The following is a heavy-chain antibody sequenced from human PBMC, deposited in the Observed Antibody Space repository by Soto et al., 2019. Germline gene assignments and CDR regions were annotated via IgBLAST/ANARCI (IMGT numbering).Heavy chain of an antibody. CDR1: GFTFSSYW. Sequence: GGSLRLSSAASGFTFSSYWMSWVRQALGTGLEWVANIKQDGSEKYYVDSVKGRFTISRDNAKNSLYLQMNSLRAEDTAVYYCARVRVAGRKTTNYYYYGMDVWGQGTTVTVSS. CDR2: IKQDGSEK. J-gene: IGHJ6*02. D-gene: IGHD6-19*01. CDR3: ARVRVAGRKTTNYYYYGMDV. V-gene: IGHV3-7*01.